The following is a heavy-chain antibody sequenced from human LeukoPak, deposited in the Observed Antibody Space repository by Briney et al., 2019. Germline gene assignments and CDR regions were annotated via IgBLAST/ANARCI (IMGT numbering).Heavy chain of an antibody. CDR2: FTSRSRSI. CDR1: GFAFSSYS. Sequence: GGSLRLSCAASGFAFSSYSMTWVRQAPGKGLEWLSSFTSRSRSIYYADSVKGRFTISRDNAKNLLYLQMNSLRAEDTAVYYCARSDEYSSSPLFDYWGQGTLVTVSS. V-gene: IGHV3-21*06. J-gene: IGHJ4*02. D-gene: IGHD6-6*01. CDR3: ARSDEYSSSPLFDY.